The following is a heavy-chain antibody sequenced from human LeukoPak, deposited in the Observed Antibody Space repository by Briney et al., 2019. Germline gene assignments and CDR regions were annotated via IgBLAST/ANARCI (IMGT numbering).Heavy chain of an antibody. J-gene: IGHJ6*03. V-gene: IGHV1-2*02. D-gene: IGHD6-19*01. CDR1: GYTFTGNY. CDR2: INPNSGGT. Sequence: ASVNVSCKASGYTFTGNYMHWVRQAPGQGIERKGFINPNSGGTNYAQKFQGRVTMTRDTSISTAYMELSRLRSDDTAVYYCARDAVAGGYYYYYMDVWGKGTTVTISS. CDR3: ARDAVAGGYYYYYMDV.